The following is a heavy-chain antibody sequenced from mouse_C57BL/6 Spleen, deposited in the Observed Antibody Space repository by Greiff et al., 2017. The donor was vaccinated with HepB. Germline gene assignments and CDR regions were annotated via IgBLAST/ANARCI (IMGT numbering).Heavy chain of an antibody. V-gene: IGHV5-4*01. CDR3: ARERTMVTTWYFDV. CDR1: GFTFSSYA. D-gene: IGHD2-2*01. CDR2: ISDGGSYT. J-gene: IGHJ1*03. Sequence: EVQGVESGGGLVKPGGSLKLSCAASGFTFSSYAMSWVRQTPEKRLEWVATISDGGSYTYYPDNVKGRFTISRDNAKNNLYLQMSHLKSEDTAMYYCARERTMVTTWYFDVWGTGTTVTVSS.